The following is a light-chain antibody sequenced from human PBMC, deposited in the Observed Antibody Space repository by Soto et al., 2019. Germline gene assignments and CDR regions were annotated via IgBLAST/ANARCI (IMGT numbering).Light chain of an antibody. J-gene: IGKJ1*01. V-gene: IGKV3-20*01. CDR1: QSVSDY. CDR2: GAS. Sequence: EIVMTQSPATLSVSPGERATLSCRASQSVSDYLAWYQQKPGQAPRLLIYGASSRATGIPDRFSGSGSGTDFTLTISRLEPEDFAVYYCQQYGSLWTFGQGTKVDIK. CDR3: QQYGSLWT.